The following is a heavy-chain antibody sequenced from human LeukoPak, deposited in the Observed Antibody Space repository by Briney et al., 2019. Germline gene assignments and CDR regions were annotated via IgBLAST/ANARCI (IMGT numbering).Heavy chain of an antibody. V-gene: IGHV4-39*07. CDR1: GDSISINNYY. CDR2: IPYSGST. J-gene: IGHJ4*02. D-gene: IGHD2-8*01. CDR3: ARIRGCANGVCLWKAGHGPLDY. Sequence: SETLSLTCTVSGDSISINNYYWAWIRQPPGKGLEWFGIIPYSGSTYYNPALKSRVTMSVDTSKNQFSLKLSSVTAADTAVYYCARIRGCANGVCLWKAGHGPLDYWGQGTLVTVSS.